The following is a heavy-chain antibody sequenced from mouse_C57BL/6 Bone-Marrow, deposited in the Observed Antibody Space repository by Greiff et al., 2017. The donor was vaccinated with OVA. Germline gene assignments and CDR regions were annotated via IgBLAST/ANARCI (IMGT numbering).Heavy chain of an antibody. V-gene: IGHV10-1*01. CDR1: GFSFNTYA. D-gene: IGHD1-1*01. CDR3: VRRNYYGSSGTCYAMDY. Sequence: EVKLVESGGGLVQPKGSLKLSCAASGFSFNTYAMNWVRQAPGKGLEWVARIRSKSNNYATYYADSVKDRFTISRDDSESMLYLQMNNLKTEDTAMYYCVRRNYYGSSGTCYAMDYWGQGTSVTVSS. CDR2: IRSKSNNYAT. J-gene: IGHJ4*01.